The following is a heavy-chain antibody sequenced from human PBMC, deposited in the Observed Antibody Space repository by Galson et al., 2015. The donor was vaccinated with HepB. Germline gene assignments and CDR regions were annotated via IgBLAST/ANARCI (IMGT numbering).Heavy chain of an antibody. Sequence: ETLSLTCAVYGGSFSGYYWSWIRQPPGKGLEWIGEINHSGSTNYNPSLKSRVTISVDTSKNQFSLKLSSVTAADTAVYYCARGTTVVSYYYYGMDVWGQGTTVTVSS. CDR3: ARGTTVVSYYYYGMDV. CDR1: GGSFSGYY. D-gene: IGHD4-23*01. J-gene: IGHJ6*02. CDR2: INHSGST. V-gene: IGHV4-34*01.